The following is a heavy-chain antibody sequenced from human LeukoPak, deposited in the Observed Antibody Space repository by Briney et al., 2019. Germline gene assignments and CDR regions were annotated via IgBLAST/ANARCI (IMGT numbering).Heavy chain of an antibody. Sequence: GGSLRLSCAASGFTFSSHWMSWVRQAPGKGLEWVANIKQDGSEKYYVDSVKGRFTISRDNAKNSLYLQMNSLRAEDTAVYYCARRPWNGDYWGQGTLVTVSS. V-gene: IGHV3-7*01. CDR3: ARRPWNGDY. CDR2: IKQDGSEK. J-gene: IGHJ4*02. CDR1: GFTFSSHW. D-gene: IGHD1-1*01.